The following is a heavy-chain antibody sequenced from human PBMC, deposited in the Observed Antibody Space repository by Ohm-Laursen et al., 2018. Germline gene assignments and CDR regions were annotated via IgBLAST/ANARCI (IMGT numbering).Heavy chain of an antibody. D-gene: IGHD3-22*01. CDR3: ASFTITYYDSSGSDAFDI. CDR2: IKQDGSEK. V-gene: IGHV3-7*01. J-gene: IGHJ3*02. CDR1: GFTFSSYW. Sequence: SLRLSCSASGFTFSSYWMSWVRQAPGKGLEWVANIKQDGSEKCYVDSVKGRFTISRDNAKNSLYLQMNSLRAEDTAVYYCASFTITYYDSSGSDAFDIWGQGTMVTVSS.